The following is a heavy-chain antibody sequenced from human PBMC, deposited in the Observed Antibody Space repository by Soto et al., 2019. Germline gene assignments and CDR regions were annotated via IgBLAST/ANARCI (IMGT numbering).Heavy chain of an antibody. Sequence: PGGSLRLSCAASGFTFSSFAMTWVRQTPGKGLEWVSGISGTSTSTYYADSVKGRFTISRDNSKNTLYLQMNSLRAEDTAVFYCAKVPLVNGNYFDYWGQGTLVTVSS. V-gene: IGHV3-23*01. D-gene: IGHD2-2*01. CDR1: GFTFSSFA. CDR2: ISGTSTST. CDR3: AKVPLVNGNYFDY. J-gene: IGHJ4*02.